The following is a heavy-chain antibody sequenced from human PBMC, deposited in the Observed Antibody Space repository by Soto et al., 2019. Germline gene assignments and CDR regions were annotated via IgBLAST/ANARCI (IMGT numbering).Heavy chain of an antibody. Sequence: PSETLSLTCAVSGGSLSSGGYSWGWIRQPPGKGLEWIGYIYHSGSTYYNPSLKSRVTISVDRSKNQFSLKLSSVTAADTAVYYCARGYSGYDYFFDYWGQGTLVTV. CDR2: IYHSGST. D-gene: IGHD5-12*01. CDR1: GGSLSSGGYS. V-gene: IGHV4-30-2*01. CDR3: ARGYSGYDYFFDY. J-gene: IGHJ4*02.